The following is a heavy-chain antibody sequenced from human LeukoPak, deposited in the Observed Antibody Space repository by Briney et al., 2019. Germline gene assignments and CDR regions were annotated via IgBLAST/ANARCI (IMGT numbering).Heavy chain of an antibody. D-gene: IGHD5-18*01. Sequence: SVKVSCKASGGTFTSYAISWVRQAPGQGLEWMGRIIPILGIANYAQKFQGRVTITADKSTSTAYMELSSLRSEDTAVYYCAKDRGYSYSFDYWGQGTLVTVSA. CDR3: AKDRGYSYSFDY. J-gene: IGHJ4*02. V-gene: IGHV1-69*04. CDR2: IIPILGIA. CDR1: GGTFTSYA.